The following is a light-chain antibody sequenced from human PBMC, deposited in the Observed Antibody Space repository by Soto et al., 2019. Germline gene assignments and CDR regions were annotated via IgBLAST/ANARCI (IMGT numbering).Light chain of an antibody. CDR3: QQYHNWPPQST. CDR2: GAS. CDR1: QSVASN. J-gene: IGKJ2*01. V-gene: IGKV3-15*01. Sequence: EIVMTQSPASLSVSPGDGATLSCRASQSVASNVDWYQQKPGQGPRLLIHGASTRAVGVPARFSGSGYGTDFTLTISSLQSEDFAVYYCQQYHNWPPQSTFGQGTKLQIK.